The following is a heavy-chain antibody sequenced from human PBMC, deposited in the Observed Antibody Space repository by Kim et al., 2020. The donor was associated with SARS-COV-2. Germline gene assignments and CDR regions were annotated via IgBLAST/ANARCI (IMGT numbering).Heavy chain of an antibody. D-gene: IGHD3-3*01. CDR1: GFTFGHYS. CDR2: ISTSSSYI. Sequence: GGSLRRSCFTSGFTFGHYSMKGGRKEKGKGLEWLSVISTSSSYIYYADSLKGRVTIARDKVKNSVYLEMNGLRAEDTGVYYCARVFSPPWSASLRGSGMDVWGQGTTVIVS. V-gene: IGHV3-21*06. CDR3: ARVFSPPWSASLRGSGMDV. J-gene: IGHJ6*02.